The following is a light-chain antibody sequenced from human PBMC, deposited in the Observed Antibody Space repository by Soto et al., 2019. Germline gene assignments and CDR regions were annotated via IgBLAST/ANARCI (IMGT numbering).Light chain of an antibody. J-gene: IGKJ1*01. CDR1: QSVSSSY. CDR3: QQCGSSPTWT. Sequence: EIVLTQSPGTLSLSPGERATLSCRASQSVSSSYLAWYQQKPGQAPRLLIYGTYSRATGIPDRFSGSGSGTDFTLTISRLEPEDFAVYYCQQCGSSPTWTFGQGTKVEIK. CDR2: GTY. V-gene: IGKV3-20*01.